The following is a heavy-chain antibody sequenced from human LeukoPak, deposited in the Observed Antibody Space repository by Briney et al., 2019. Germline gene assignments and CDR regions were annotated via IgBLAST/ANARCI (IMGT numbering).Heavy chain of an antibody. CDR2: MNPNSGNT. Sequence: ASVKVSCKASGYTFTSYDINWVRQATGQGLEWMGWMNPNSGNTGYAQKFQGRVTITRNTSISTAYMELSSLRSEDTAVYYCARGPAVITMGSNWFDPWGQGTLVTVSS. J-gene: IGHJ5*02. CDR3: ARGPAVITMGSNWFDP. V-gene: IGHV1-8*03. CDR1: GYTFTSYD. D-gene: IGHD3-10*01.